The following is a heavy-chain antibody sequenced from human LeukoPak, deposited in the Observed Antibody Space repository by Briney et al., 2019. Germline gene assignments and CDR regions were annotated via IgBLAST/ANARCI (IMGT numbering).Heavy chain of an antibody. CDR2: IYYSGST. J-gene: IGHJ5*02. D-gene: IGHD6-13*01. CDR3: ARTGTAAGTWWFDP. Sequence: SETLSLTCTVSGGSISSYYWTWIRQPPGKGLERIGYIYYSGSTNYNPSLKSRVTISVDTSKNQFSLKLSSVTAADTAVYYCARTGTAAGTWWFDPWGQGTLVTVSS. V-gene: IGHV4-59*01. CDR1: GGSISSYY.